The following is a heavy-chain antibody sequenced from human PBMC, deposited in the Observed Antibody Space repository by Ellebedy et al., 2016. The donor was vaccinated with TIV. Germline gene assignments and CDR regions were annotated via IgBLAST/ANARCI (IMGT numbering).Heavy chain of an antibody. CDR1: GGTFSSYA. D-gene: IGHD4-17*01. V-gene: IGHV1-69*06. Sequence: ASVKVSCXASGGTFSSYAISWVRQAPGQGLEWMGGIIPIFGTANYAQKFQGRVTITADKSTSTAYMELSSLRSEDTAVYYCAYGRSTVTLSYYYYGMDAWGQGTTVTVSS. CDR3: AYGRSTVTLSYYYYGMDA. J-gene: IGHJ6*02. CDR2: IIPIFGTA.